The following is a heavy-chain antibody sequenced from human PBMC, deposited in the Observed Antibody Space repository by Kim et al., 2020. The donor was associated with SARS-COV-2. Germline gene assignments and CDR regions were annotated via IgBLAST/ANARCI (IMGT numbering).Heavy chain of an antibody. Sequence: SETLSLTCTLSSGSISSGTYYWVWIRQPPGKGLEFIGKIHYLGSTDYNPSLKSRVTISIDTSKTSFYLKLTSVTAADTAVYFCARHTSAYSTLDYWGQGALVTVSS. V-gene: IGHV4-39*01. CDR3: ARHTSAYSTLDY. D-gene: IGHD2-15*01. CDR1: SGSISSGTYY. CDR2: IHYLGST. J-gene: IGHJ4*02.